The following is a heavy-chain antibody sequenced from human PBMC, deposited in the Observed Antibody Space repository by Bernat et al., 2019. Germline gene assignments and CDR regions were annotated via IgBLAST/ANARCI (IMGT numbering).Heavy chain of an antibody. J-gene: IGHJ6*03. Sequence: QVQLVESGGGVVQPGRSLRLSCAASGFTFSSYAMHWVRQAPGKGLEWVAVISYDGSNKYYADSVKGRFTISRDNSKNTLYLQMNSLRAEDTAVYYWEKDLNRYRREYYMDVWGKGTTVTVSS. V-gene: IGHV3-30*01. D-gene: IGHD1-20*01. CDR1: GFTFSSYA. CDR2: ISYDGSNK. CDR3: EKDLNRYRREYYMDV.